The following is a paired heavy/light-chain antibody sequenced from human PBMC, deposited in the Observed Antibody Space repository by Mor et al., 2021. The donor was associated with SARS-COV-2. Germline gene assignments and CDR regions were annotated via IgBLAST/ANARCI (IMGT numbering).Light chain of an antibody. J-gene: IGKJ3*01. CDR1: QSVNSAY. CDR2: GAS. CDR3: QNYGS. Sequence: EIVLTQSPGTLSLSPGERATLSCRASQSVNSAYLAWYQQRPGQAPRLLIYGASSRPTGIPDRFSGSGSGTDFTLTVSRLEPEDFAVYYCQNYGSFGPGTKVDIK. V-gene: IGKV3-20*01.
Heavy chain of an antibody. CDR3: ARSDSSSPYFFDY. J-gene: IGHJ4*02. V-gene: IGHV5-51*01. D-gene: IGHD6-6*01. CDR2: IYPGDSDT. CDR1: GYSFTKYW. Sequence: EVQLVQSGAEVKKPGESLKISCRVSGYSFTKYWIGWVRQMPGKGLEWMGVIYPGDSDTRYSPSFQGQVTVSADKSISTAYLQWSSLKASDTAMYYCARSDSSSPYFFDYWGQGTLVTVSS.